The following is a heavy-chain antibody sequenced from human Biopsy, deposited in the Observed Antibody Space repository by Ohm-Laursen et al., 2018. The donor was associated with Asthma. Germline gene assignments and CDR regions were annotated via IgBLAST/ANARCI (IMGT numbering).Heavy chain of an antibody. V-gene: IGHV3-23*01. Sequence: SLRLSCAASGFAFNNSSMTWVRQAPGKGLEWVSSISASGVRTFYADSVKGRFTVSRDSSRNTLYLQLSTLRVEDTAVYFCAKITTDRQKANNWFDPWGRGTLVTVSS. J-gene: IGHJ5*02. CDR2: ISASGVRT. D-gene: IGHD3-22*01. CDR3: AKITTDRQKANNWFDP. CDR1: GFAFNNSS.